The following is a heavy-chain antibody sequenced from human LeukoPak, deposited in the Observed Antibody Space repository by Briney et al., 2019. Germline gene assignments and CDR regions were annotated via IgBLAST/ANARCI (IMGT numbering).Heavy chain of an antibody. D-gene: IGHD3-22*01. Sequence: GGSLRLSCAASGINFASYWVTWVRQAPGKGLEWVANIGQDGTETVYVGSVKGRFTISRDNARKLLFLQMDSLRADDTAVYYCAIPSSYDGSRYYHAYWGQGTLVSVSS. V-gene: IGHV3-7*01. CDR1: GINFASYW. CDR3: AIPSSYDGSRYYHAY. J-gene: IGHJ4*02. CDR2: IGQDGTET.